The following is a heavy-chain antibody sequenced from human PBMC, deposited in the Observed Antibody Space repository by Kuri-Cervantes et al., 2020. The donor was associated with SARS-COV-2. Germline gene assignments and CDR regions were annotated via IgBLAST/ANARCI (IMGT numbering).Heavy chain of an antibody. D-gene: IGHD6-13*01. CDR2: IYYSGST. Sequence: SETLSLTCTVSGGSISSSSYYWGWIRQPPGKGLEWLGSIYYSGSTYSNPSLKSRVTISVDTSKNQFSLKLSSVTAADTAVYYCARSWGRYYFDYWGQGTLVTVSS. V-gene: IGHV4-39*01. CDR1: GGSISSSSYY. J-gene: IGHJ4*02. CDR3: ARSWGRYYFDY.